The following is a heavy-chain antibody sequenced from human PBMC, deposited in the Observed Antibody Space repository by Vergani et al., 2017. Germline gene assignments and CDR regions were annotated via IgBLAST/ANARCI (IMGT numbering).Heavy chain of an antibody. CDR1: GFTVSSNY. D-gene: IGHD6-13*01. J-gene: IGHJ6*02. CDR3: ASERYSSSWYGGGDYYYGMDV. CDR2: IYSGGST. V-gene: IGHV3-66*02. Sequence: EVQLVESGGGLVQPGGSLRLSCAASGFTVSSNYMSWVRQAPGKGLEWVSVIYSGGSTYYADSVKGRFTISRDNSKNTLYLQMNSLRAEDTAVYYWASERYSSSWYGGGDYYYGMDVWGQGTTVTVSS.